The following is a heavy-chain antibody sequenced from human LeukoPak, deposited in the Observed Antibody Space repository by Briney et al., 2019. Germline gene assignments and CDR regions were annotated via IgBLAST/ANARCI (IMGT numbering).Heavy chain of an antibody. J-gene: IGHJ3*02. CDR2: ITSSSNSI. CDR1: GFTFSTYT. Sequence: GGSLRLSCAASGFTFSTYTMNWVRQAPGKGLEWISYITSSSNSIYYADSVKGRFTISRDNAKNSLYLQMSSLRDGDTAVYYCAKSVTGISNAFAIWGQGTMVTVSS. D-gene: IGHD2-21*02. CDR3: AKSVTGISNAFAI. V-gene: IGHV3-48*02.